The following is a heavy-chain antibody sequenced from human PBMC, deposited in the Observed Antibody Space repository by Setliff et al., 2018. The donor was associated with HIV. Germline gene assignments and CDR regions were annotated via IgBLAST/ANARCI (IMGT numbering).Heavy chain of an antibody. CDR2: INAGTGNT. CDR1: GYTFTSYA. J-gene: IGHJ4*02. V-gene: IGHV1-3*01. Sequence: GASVKVSCKASGYTFTSYAMHWVRQAPGQRLEWMGWINAGTGNTKYSQSFQGRVTFSRDTSASTAYMELSSLRSEDTAVYYCARGSCSGCYLSDYWGLGTLVTVSS. CDR3: ARGSCSGCYLSDY. D-gene: IGHD6-19*01.